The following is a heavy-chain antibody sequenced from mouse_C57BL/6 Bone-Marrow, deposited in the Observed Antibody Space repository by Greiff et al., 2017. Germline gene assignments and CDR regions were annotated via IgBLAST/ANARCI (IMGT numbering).Heavy chain of an antibody. CDR3: ARPYGSSPSYWYFDV. CDR2: INPSSGYT. Sequence: QVHVKQSGAELAKPGASVKLSCKASGYTFTSYWMHWVKQRPGQGLEWIGYINPSSGYTKYNQKFKDKATLTADKSSSTAYMQLSSLTYEDSAVYYCARPYGSSPSYWYFDVWGTGTTVTVSS. CDR1: GYTFTSYW. V-gene: IGHV1-7*01. J-gene: IGHJ1*03. D-gene: IGHD1-1*01.